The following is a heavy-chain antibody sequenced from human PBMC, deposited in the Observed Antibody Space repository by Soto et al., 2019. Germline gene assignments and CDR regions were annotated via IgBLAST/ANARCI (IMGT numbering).Heavy chain of an antibody. J-gene: IGHJ6*02. V-gene: IGHV4-30-4*01. CDR2: IHYSGSI. CDR3: AREDDGGDRDYYGLDV. D-gene: IGHD2-21*02. CDR1: GGSISSDHYH. Sequence: SSETLSLTYTVSGGSISSDHYHWTWIRQPPGKGLEWIGYIHYSGSIYYNPSLQSRVTMSVDTSKNLFSLKLSSVTAADTAVYFCAREDDGGDRDYYGLDVWGQGTTVTVSS.